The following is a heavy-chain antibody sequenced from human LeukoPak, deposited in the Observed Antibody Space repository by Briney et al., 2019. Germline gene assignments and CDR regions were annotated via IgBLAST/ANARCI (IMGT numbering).Heavy chain of an antibody. CDR1: GYTFTSYG. CDR2: ISAYNGNT. Sequence: ASVKVSCKASGYTFTSYGISWVRQAPGQGLEWTGWISAYNGNTNYAQKLQGRVTMTTDTSTSTAYMELRSLRSDDTAVYYCARGLAVAGRTIYYFDYWGQGTLVTVSS. CDR3: ARGLAVAGRTIYYFDY. D-gene: IGHD6-19*01. J-gene: IGHJ4*02. V-gene: IGHV1-18*01.